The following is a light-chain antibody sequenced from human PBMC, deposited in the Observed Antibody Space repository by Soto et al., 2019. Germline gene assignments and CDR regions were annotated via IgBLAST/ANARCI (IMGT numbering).Light chain of an antibody. V-gene: IGKV3D-15*01. J-gene: IGKJ1*01. CDR2: GAS. CDR3: QQYNNWPSWT. Sequence: EIVLTQSPGTLSLSPGERASLSCRASQSVDSVYLTWYQQKPGQAPRLLIYGASTRADGIPIRFSGSGSGTDLTLTISSLQSEDFAVYYCQQYNNWPSWTFGQGTKVDIK. CDR1: QSVDSVY.